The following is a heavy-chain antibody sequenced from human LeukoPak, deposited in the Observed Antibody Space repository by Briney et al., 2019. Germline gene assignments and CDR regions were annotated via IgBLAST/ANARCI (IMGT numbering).Heavy chain of an antibody. Sequence: KTGGSLRPSCAASGFTFSSYSMNWVRQAPGKGLEWVSSISSSSSYIYYADSVKGRFTISRDNAKNSLYLQMNSLRAEDTAVYYCARGEYSGYDTLFHYWGQGTLVTVSS. CDR2: ISSSSSYI. D-gene: IGHD5-12*01. CDR3: ARGEYSGYDTLFHY. CDR1: GFTFSSYS. J-gene: IGHJ4*02. V-gene: IGHV3-21*01.